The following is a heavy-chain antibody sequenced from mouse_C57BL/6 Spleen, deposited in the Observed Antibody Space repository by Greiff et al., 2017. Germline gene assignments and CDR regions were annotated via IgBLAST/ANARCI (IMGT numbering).Heavy chain of an antibody. J-gene: IGHJ4*01. V-gene: IGHV1-22*01. D-gene: IGHD2-2*01. CDR2: IYPNNGGT. Sequence: VQLQQSGPELVKPGASVKMSCKASGYTFTDYYMHWVKQSHGKGLEWIGYIYPNNGGTSYNQKFKGKATLTVNKSSSTAYMRLSMLTSEDSAVYYDTRIGSSYEMDDWGQGTTVTVSS. CDR1: GYTFTDYY. CDR3: TRIGSSYEMDD.